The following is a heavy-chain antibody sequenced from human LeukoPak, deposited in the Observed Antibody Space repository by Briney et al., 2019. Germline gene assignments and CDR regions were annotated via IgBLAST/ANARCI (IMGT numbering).Heavy chain of an antibody. CDR1: GGSFSGYY. Sequence: PSETLSLTCAVYGGSFSGYYWSWIRQPPGKGLEWIGEINHSGSTNYNPSLKSRVTISVDTSKNQFPLKLSSVTAADTAVHYCARDYYGAFDIWGQGTMVTVSS. J-gene: IGHJ3*02. V-gene: IGHV4-34*01. CDR3: ARDYYGAFDI. CDR2: INHSGST. D-gene: IGHD3-22*01.